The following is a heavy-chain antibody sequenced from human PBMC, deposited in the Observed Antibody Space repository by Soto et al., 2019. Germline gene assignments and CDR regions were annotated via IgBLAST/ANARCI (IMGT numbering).Heavy chain of an antibody. D-gene: IGHD1-20*01. Sequence: GGSLRLSCAASGFTFNNYWMHWVRQGPGKGLEWVSPISSGRSYINYADSVKGRFTISRDNAKNSLYLQMNSLRAEDTAVYYCAREYNWNPPPSRFDPWGQGTLVTVSS. J-gene: IGHJ5*02. CDR3: AREYNWNPPPSRFDP. V-gene: IGHV3-21*01. CDR2: ISSGRSYI. CDR1: GFTFNNYW.